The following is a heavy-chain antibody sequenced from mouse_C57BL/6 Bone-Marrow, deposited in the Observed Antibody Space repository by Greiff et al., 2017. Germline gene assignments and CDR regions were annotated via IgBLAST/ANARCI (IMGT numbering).Heavy chain of an antibody. V-gene: IGHV3-6*01. D-gene: IGHD1-3*01. CDR3: ASPKGN. CDR1: GYSITSGYY. J-gene: IGHJ2*01. CDR2: ISYDGSN. Sequence: EVKLQESGPGLVKPSQSLSLTCSVTGYSITSGYYWNWLRQFPGNKLEWMGYISYDGSNNYNPSLKNRISITRDTSKNQFFLKLNSVTTEDTATYYCASPKGNWGQGTTLTVSS.